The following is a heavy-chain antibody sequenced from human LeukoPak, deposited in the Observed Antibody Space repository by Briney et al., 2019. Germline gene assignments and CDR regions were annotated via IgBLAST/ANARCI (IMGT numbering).Heavy chain of an antibody. CDR1: GGSFSGYY. CDR3: ARDGAYGGNSTGGY. Sequence: PSETLSLTCAVYGGSFSGYYWSWIRQPPGKGLEWIGEINHSGSTNYNPSLKSRVTISEDTSKNQFSLKLSSVTAADTAVYYCARDGAYGGNSTGGYWGQGTLVTVSS. V-gene: IGHV4-34*01. J-gene: IGHJ4*02. CDR2: INHSGST. D-gene: IGHD4-23*01.